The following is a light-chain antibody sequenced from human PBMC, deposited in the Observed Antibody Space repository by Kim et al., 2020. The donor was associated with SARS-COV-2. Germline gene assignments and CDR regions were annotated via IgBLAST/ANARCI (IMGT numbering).Light chain of an antibody. V-gene: IGLV3-9*01. CDR1: NIGSKI. Sequence: SVALGQTAKITCGASNIGSKIVHWYQQTPGQAPVMVIDRDTNRPSGIPERFSGSTSGNTATLTISRAQAGDEAEYYCQVWDSNTWVFGGGTQLTVL. CDR2: RDT. CDR3: QVWDSNTWV. J-gene: IGLJ3*02.